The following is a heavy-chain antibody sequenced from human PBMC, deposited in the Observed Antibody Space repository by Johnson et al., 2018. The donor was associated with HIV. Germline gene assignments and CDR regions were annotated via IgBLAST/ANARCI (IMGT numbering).Heavy chain of an antibody. J-gene: IGHJ3*02. V-gene: IGHV3-66*03. D-gene: IGHD3-10*01. CDR1: GFTVSSNY. CDR3: AKDRVRDAFDI. CDR2: IHSGGST. Sequence: VQLVESGGGLIQPGGSLRLSCAASGFTVSSNYMSWVRQAPEKGLEWVPVIHSGGSTYYADPVKGRFTISRDNSKNTLYLQMNSLRAEDTAVYYCAKDRVRDAFDIWGQGTMVTVSS.